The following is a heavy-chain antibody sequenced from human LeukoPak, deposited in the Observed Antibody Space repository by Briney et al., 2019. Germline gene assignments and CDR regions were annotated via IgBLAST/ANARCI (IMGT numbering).Heavy chain of an antibody. CDR1: GYTFTGYY. CDR2: INPNSGGT. CDR3: ARDLDCTNGVCYLFSYYGMDV. D-gene: IGHD2-8*01. J-gene: IGHJ6*02. V-gene: IGHV1-2*02. Sequence: ASVKVSCKASGYTFTGYYMHWVRQAPGQGLEWMGWINPNSGGTNYAQKFQGRVTMTRDTSISTAYMELSRLRSDDTAVYYCARDLDCTNGVCYLFSYYGMDVWGQGTTVIVSS.